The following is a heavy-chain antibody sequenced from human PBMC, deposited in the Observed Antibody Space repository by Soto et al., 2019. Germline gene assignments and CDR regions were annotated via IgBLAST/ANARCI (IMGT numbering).Heavy chain of an antibody. Sequence: QVQLQQWGAGLLKPSETLSLTCAVYGGSFSGYYWSWIRQPPGKGLEWIGEINHSGSNNYNPSLKSRVTISVDPPKNQFSLKLSSVTATDTAVYYCARGRGTTVPTVYFALWGRGTLVTVSS. CDR1: GGSFSGYY. D-gene: IGHD4-17*01. CDR2: INHSGSN. V-gene: IGHV4-34*01. CDR3: ARGRGTTVPTVYFAL. J-gene: IGHJ2*01.